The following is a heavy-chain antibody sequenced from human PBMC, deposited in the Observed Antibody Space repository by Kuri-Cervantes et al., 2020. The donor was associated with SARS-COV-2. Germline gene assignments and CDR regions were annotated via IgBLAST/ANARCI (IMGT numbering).Heavy chain of an antibody. J-gene: IGHJ4*02. CDR1: GYSFTSYW. Sequence: GESLKISCKGSGYSFTSYWISWVRQMPGKGLEWMGRIDPSDSYTNYSPSFQGHVTISADKSISTAYLQWSSLKASDTAMYYCARHSKVLRFLEWLLDWGQGTLVTVSS. CDR3: ARHSKVLRFLEWLLD. CDR2: IDPSDSYT. D-gene: IGHD3-3*01. V-gene: IGHV5-10-1*01.